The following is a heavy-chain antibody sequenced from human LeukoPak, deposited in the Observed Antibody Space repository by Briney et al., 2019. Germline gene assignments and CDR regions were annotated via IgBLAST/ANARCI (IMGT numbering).Heavy chain of an antibody. J-gene: IGHJ4*02. CDR3: ARDPGRYFDWLPSVWGYDY. Sequence: AASVKVSCKASGGTFSSYAISWVRQAPGQGLEWMGGIIPIFGTANYAQKFQGRVTITADKSTSTAYMELSSLRSDDTAVYYCARDPGRYFDWLPSVWGYDYWGQGTLVTVSS. CDR2: IIPIFGTA. CDR1: GGTFSSYA. V-gene: IGHV1-69*06. D-gene: IGHD3-9*01.